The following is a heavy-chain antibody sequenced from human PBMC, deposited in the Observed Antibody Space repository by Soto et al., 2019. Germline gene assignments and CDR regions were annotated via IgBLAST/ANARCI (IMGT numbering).Heavy chain of an antibody. Sequence: GGSLRLSCAASGFTFSNYAMSWVRQAPGKELEWVSGISGSGGSTYYADSVKGRFTISRDNSKNTLYLQMNSLRAEDTAVYYCAKGPARRFLDYWGQGTLVTVSS. CDR1: GFTFSNYA. J-gene: IGHJ4*02. D-gene: IGHD3-3*01. V-gene: IGHV3-23*01. CDR3: AKGPARRFLDY. CDR2: ISGSGGST.